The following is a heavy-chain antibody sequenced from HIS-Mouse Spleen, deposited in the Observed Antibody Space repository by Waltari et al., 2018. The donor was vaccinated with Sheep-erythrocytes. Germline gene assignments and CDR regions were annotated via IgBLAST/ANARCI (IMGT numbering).Heavy chain of an antibody. D-gene: IGHD4-17*01. V-gene: IGHV3-53*01. J-gene: IGHJ3*02. Sequence: EVKLVESGGGLIQPGGSLRLSCAASGSTVRSQSMSWVRQAPGKGLEWVSVIYSGGSTYYADSVKGRFTISRDNSKNTLYLQMNSLRAEDTAVYYCARGHPDYGDYDAFDIWGQGTMVTVSS. CDR2: IYSGGST. CDR1: GSTVRSQS. CDR3: ARGHPDYGDYDAFDI.